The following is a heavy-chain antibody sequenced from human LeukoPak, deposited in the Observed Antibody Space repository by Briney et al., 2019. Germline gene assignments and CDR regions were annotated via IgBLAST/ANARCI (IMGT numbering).Heavy chain of an antibody. Sequence: GGSLRLSCAASGFTFSSYGMHWVRQAPGKGLERVAVIWYDGSNKYYADSVKGRFTISRDNSKNTLYLQMNSLRAEDTAVYYCARDDTITLTGAPDYWGQGTLVTVSS. V-gene: IGHV3-33*01. J-gene: IGHJ4*02. D-gene: IGHD3-9*01. CDR1: GFTFSSYG. CDR2: IWYDGSNK. CDR3: ARDDTITLTGAPDY.